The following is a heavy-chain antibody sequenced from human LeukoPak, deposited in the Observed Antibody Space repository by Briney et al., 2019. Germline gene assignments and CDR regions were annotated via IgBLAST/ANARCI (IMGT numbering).Heavy chain of an antibody. D-gene: IGHD6-19*01. CDR1: GYTFTSYG. J-gene: IGHJ4*02. CDR3: ARDTRGSGWSLLDY. Sequence: ASVKVSCKASGYTFTSYGISWVRQAPGQGLEWMGWISAYNGNTNYAQKLQGRVTMTTDTSTSTAYMELRSLRSDDTAVYYCARDTRGSGWSLLDYWGQGTLVTVSS. CDR2: ISAYNGNT. V-gene: IGHV1-18*01.